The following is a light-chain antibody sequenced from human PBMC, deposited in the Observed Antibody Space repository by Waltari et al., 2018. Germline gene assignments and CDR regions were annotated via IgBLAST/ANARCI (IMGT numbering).Light chain of an antibody. CDR2: EVS. CDR3: SSYTSSSTLDVV. Sequence: QSALTQPASESGSPGQSLTISCPGTSSDVGGYNYVSWYQQHPGNAPKLMIYEVSNRPSGVSNRFSGSKSGNTASLTISGLQAEDEADYYCSSYTSSSTLDVVFGGGTKLTVL. V-gene: IGLV2-14*01. J-gene: IGLJ2*01. CDR1: SSDVGGYNY.